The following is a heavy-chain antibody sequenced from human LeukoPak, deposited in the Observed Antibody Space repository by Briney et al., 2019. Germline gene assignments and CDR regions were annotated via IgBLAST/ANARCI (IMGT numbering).Heavy chain of an antibody. CDR3: ATGFSAATHDGY. V-gene: IGHV3-15*01. D-gene: IGHD2-15*01. CDR2: IIQTSGGGTT. CDR1: GFTFDDYA. Sequence: GRSLRLSCAASGFTFDDYAMHWVRQAPGKGLEWVGRIIQTSGGGTTEYAAPVKGRFTISRDDSTNTLYLQMYSLKTEDTAVYYCATGFSAATHDGYWGQGTLVTVSS. J-gene: IGHJ4*02.